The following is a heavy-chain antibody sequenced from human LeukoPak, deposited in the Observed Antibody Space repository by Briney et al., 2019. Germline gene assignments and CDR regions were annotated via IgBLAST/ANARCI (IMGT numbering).Heavy chain of an antibody. D-gene: IGHD3-3*01. J-gene: IGHJ4*02. CDR3: AKALTIFGVVRNQVDY. V-gene: IGHV3-7*03. Sequence: GGSLRLSCAASGFTFSSYWMSWVRQAPGKGLEWVANIKQDGSEKYYVDSVKGRFTISRDNSKNTLYLQMNSLRAEDTAVYYCAKALTIFGVVRNQVDYWGQGTLVTVSS. CDR2: IKQDGSEK. CDR1: GFTFSSYW.